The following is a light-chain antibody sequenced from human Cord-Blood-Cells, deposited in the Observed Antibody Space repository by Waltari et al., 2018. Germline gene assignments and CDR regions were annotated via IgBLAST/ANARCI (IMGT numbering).Light chain of an antibody. J-gene: IGKJ2*01. Sequence: IQITQSPSSLAASVGDRVTITCRASKSISSYLNWYQQKPGKAPKLLIYAASSLQSGVPSRFSGSGSGTDFTLTISSLQPEDFATYYCQQSYSTLYTFGQGTKLEIK. CDR1: KSISSY. CDR3: QQSYSTLYT. V-gene: IGKV1-39*01. CDR2: AAS.